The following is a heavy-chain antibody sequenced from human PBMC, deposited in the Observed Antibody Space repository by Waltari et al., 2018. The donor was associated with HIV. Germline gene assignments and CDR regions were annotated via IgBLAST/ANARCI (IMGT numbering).Heavy chain of an antibody. D-gene: IGHD7-27*01. V-gene: IGHV1-8*01. CDR2: MSPNSGNT. Sequence: QVQLVQSGAEVKKPGASVKVSCKASGYTLTSFDTSWVRQATGHGLEWMGWMSPNSGNTGYAQKFQGRITMTRDTPTGTAYMELSSLRSEDTAVYYCARGQNWGASYWYFDLWGRGTLVTVSS. CDR3: ARGQNWGASYWYFDL. J-gene: IGHJ2*01. CDR1: GYTLTSFD.